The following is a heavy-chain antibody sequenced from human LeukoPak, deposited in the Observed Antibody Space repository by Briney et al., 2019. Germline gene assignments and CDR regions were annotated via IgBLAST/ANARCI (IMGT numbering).Heavy chain of an antibody. D-gene: IGHD1-26*01. J-gene: IGHJ3*02. Sequence: GGSLRLSCAASGFTFSSYWMSWVRQAPGKGLEWVANIKQDGSEKYYVDSVKGRFTISRDNAKNSLYPQMNSLRAEDTAVYYCARGVVGATGDAFDIWGQGTMVTVSS. CDR3: ARGVVGATGDAFDI. CDR2: IKQDGSEK. V-gene: IGHV3-7*01. CDR1: GFTFSSYW.